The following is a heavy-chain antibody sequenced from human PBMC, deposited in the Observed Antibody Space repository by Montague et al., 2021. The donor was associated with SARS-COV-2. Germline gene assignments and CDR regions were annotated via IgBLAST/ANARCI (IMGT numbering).Heavy chain of an antibody. CDR1: GGSISSSSYY. V-gene: IGHV4-39*01. J-gene: IGHJ6*02. Sequence: SETLSLTCTVSGGSISSSSYYWGWIRQPPGKGLEWIGSIYYSGSTYYNPSLKCRVTLSVDTSKNQFSLRLSSVTAADTAVHYCARRVAGRYVDWILDGMDVWGQGTTVTVSS. CDR3: ARRVAGRYVDWILDGMDV. CDR2: IYYSGST. D-gene: IGHD3-9*01.